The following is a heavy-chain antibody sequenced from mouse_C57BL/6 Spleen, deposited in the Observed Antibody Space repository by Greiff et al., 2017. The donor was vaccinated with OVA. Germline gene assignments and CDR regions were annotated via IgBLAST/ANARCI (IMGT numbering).Heavy chain of an antibody. V-gene: IGHV1-78*01. CDR3: GTRARITTDFDY. J-gene: IGHJ2*01. D-gene: IGHD1-1*01. Sequence: VQLQQPDAELVKPGASVKISCKVSGYTFTDYTIHWMKQRPEQGLEWIGYIYPRDGSTKYNEKFKGKATLTADKSSSTAYMQLNSLTSEDSAVDFCGTRARITTDFDYWGQGTTLTVSS. CDR2: IYPRDGST. CDR1: GYTFTDYT.